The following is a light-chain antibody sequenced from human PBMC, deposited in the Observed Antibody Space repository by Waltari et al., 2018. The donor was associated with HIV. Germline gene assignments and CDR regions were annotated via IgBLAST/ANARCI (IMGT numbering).Light chain of an antibody. J-gene: IGLJ3*02. CDR2: RNS. CDR3: AAWDDSLSGWV. CDR1: SSNIGDNY. Sequence: QSALTQPPSTSGTPGQTVTIPCSGSSSNIGDNYVHWYQQLPGTAPKLLIYRNSQRPSGVRDRFSGSKSGTSASLAINDLRSEDEAEYHCAAWDDSLSGWVFGGGTNLTVL. V-gene: IGLV1-47*01.